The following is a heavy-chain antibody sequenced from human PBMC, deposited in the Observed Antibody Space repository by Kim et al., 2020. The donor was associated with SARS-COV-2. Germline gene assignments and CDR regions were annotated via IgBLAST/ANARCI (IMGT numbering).Heavy chain of an antibody. CDR3: ARGNDGYYGSGSYYNWFDP. CDR2: ISYDGSNK. V-gene: IGHV3-30*04. Sequence: GGSLRLSCAASGFTISSYATHWVRQAPGKGLEWVAVISYDGSNKYYADSVKGRFTISRDNSKNTLYLQMNSLRAEDTAVYYCARGNDGYYGSGSYYNWFDPWGQGTLVTVSS. D-gene: IGHD3-10*01. CDR1: GFTISSYA. J-gene: IGHJ5*02.